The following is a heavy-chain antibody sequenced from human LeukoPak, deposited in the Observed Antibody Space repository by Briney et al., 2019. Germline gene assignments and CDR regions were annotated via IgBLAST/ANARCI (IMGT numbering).Heavy chain of an antibody. CDR3: ATVGVQLELGY. J-gene: IGHJ4*02. V-gene: IGHV3-11*04. CDR1: GFTFSDFY. D-gene: IGHD1-1*01. Sequence: PGGSLRLSCAASGFTFSDFYMNWIRQAPGKGLEWVSHISDSGSNIYYADSVKGRFTISRDNAKNSLYLQMNSLRAEDTAVYYCATVGVQLELGYWGQGTLVTVSS. CDR2: ISDSGSNI.